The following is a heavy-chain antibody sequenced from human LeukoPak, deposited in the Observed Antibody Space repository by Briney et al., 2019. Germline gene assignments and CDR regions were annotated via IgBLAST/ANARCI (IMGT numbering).Heavy chain of an antibody. V-gene: IGHV4-34*01. CDR1: GGSFSGYC. D-gene: IGHD6-19*01. CDR2: INHSGST. J-gene: IGHJ4*02. Sequence: PSETLSLTYAVYGGSFSGYCWSWIRQPPGKGLEWIGEINHSGSTNYNPSLKSRVTISVDTSKNQFSLKLSSVTAADTAVYYCARDRGTGIAVAGLYYFDYWGQGTLVTVSS. CDR3: ARDRGTGIAVAGLYYFDY.